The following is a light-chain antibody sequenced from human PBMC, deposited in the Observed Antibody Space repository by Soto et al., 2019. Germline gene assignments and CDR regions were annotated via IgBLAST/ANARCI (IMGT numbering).Light chain of an antibody. CDR3: GSYTSSSTQV. CDR2: DVS. V-gene: IGLV2-14*01. J-gene: IGLJ1*01. Sequence: QSALTQPASVSGTPGQSITISCTGTSSDIGAYNYVSWYQQHPGKAPKLMIYDVSNRPSGVSNRFSGSKSGNTASLTISGLQAEDEADYYCGSYTSSSTQVFGTGTKLTVL. CDR1: SSDIGAYNY.